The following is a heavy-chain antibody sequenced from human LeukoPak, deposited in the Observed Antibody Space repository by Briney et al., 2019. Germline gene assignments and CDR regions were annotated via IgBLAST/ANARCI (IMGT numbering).Heavy chain of an antibody. Sequence: SQTLSLTCAISGDSVSSNSVTWNWIRQSPSRGLEWLGRTYYRSTWYNDYAVSVRGRITVNPDTFKNQFSLHLNSVTPEDTAVYYCARRLTQYDCFDPWGQGILVTASS. V-gene: IGHV6-1*01. J-gene: IGHJ5*02. CDR2: TYYRSTWYN. D-gene: IGHD2-2*01. CDR1: GDSVSSNSVT. CDR3: ARRLTQYDCFDP.